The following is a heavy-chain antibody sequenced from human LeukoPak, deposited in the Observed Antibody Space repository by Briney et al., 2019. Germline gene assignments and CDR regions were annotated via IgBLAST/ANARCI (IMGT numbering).Heavy chain of an antibody. D-gene: IGHD1-26*01. J-gene: IGHJ6*03. CDR2: ISGSGGST. CDR1: GFTFSSYA. V-gene: IGHV3-23*01. Sequence: PGGSLRLSCGASGFTFSSYAMSWVRQAPGKGLEWVSAISGSGGSTYYADSVKGRFTISRDNSKNTLYLQMNSLRAEDTAVYYCANPPVGAPDMDVWGKGTTVTVSS. CDR3: ANPPVGAPDMDV.